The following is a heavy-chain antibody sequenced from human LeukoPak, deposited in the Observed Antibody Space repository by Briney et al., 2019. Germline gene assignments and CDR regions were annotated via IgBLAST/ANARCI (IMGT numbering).Heavy chain of an antibody. Sequence: GGSLRLSCKASGFTFSSKSMNWVRQAPGKGLEWISTISSSSSYIYYADSVKGRFTIARDNAKNSLYLQMNSLRAEDTAVYYCAKDDFDYVLMDVWGQGTKVTVSS. CDR2: ISSSSSYI. V-gene: IGHV3-21*01. CDR1: GFTFSSKS. J-gene: IGHJ6*02. D-gene: IGHD4-17*01. CDR3: AKDDFDYVLMDV.